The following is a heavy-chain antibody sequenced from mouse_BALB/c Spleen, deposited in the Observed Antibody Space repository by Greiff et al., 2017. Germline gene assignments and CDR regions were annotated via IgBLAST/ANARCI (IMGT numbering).Heavy chain of an antibody. J-gene: IGHJ1*01. CDR1: GYTFTDYN. CDR3: AREEGNYGYFDV. V-gene: IGHV1-18*01. D-gene: IGHD2-1*01. Sequence: EVNLVESGPELVKPGASVKIPCKASGYTFTDYNMDWVKQSHGKSLEWIGDINPNNGGTIYNQKFKGKATLTVDKSSSTAYMELRSLTSEDTAVYYCAREEGNYGYFDVWGAGTTVTVSS. CDR2: INPNNGGT.